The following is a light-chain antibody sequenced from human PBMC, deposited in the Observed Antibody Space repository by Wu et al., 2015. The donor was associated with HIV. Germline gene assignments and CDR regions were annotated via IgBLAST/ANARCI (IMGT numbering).Light chain of an antibody. CDR3: QQRSNWPVT. Sequence: EILLTQSPVILSLSPGERATHSCRASQSVSSYLAWYQQKPGQAPRLLIYDASNRATGIPARFSGSGSGTDFTLTISSLEPEDFAIYYCQQRSNWPVTFGQGTKVEIK. V-gene: IGKV3-11*01. CDR2: DAS. CDR1: QSVSSY. J-gene: IGKJ1*01.